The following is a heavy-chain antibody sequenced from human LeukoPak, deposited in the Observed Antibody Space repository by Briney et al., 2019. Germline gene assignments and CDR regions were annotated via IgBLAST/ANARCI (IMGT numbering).Heavy chain of an antibody. Sequence: GGSLRLSCAASGFTFSSIAMSWVRQAPDKGLEWVSTISGSGSATYYADSVKGRFTISRDNSKNTLYLQMNSLRAEDTAVYYCAKDQYGEAFDIWGPGTMLTVSS. J-gene: IGHJ3*02. D-gene: IGHD4-17*01. CDR2: ISGSGSAT. V-gene: IGHV3-23*01. CDR3: AKDQYGEAFDI. CDR1: GFTFSSIA.